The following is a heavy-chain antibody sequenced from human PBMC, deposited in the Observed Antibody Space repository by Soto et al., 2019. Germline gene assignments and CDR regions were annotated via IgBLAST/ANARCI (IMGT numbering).Heavy chain of an antibody. V-gene: IGHV1-18*01. D-gene: IGHD1-1*01. CDR1: GYTFTNYD. Sequence: QVQLVQSGTEVKKPGASVKVSCKASGYTFTNYDISWVRQAPGQGLEWMAWISAHNGNKNYAEKFQGRVTMTTDTSTSTADMEVRSLRSDDTAVYYCARGLQSYFGMDVWGQGTTVTVSS. CDR2: ISAHNGNK. J-gene: IGHJ6*02. CDR3: ARGLQSYFGMDV.